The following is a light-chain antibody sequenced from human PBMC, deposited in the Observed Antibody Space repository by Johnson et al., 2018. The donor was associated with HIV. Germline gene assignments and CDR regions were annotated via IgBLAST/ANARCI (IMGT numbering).Light chain of an antibody. Sequence: QSVLTQPPSVSAAPGQKVTISCSGSSSNIGNNYVSWYQQLPGTAPKLLIYDNNKRPSGIPDRISGSKSGTSATLAITGLQTGDEADYYCGTWDSSLSVVFGTGTKVTVL. J-gene: IGLJ1*01. CDR1: SSNIGNNY. CDR2: DNN. CDR3: GTWDSSLSVV. V-gene: IGLV1-51*01.